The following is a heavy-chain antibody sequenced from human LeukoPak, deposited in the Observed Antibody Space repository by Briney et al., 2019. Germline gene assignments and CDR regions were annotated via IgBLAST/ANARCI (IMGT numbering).Heavy chain of an antibody. D-gene: IGHD5-18*01. CDR3: ARGGRGYSYGLFDY. J-gene: IGHJ4*02. Sequence: SETLSLTCAVYGGSFSGYYWSWIRQPAGKGMEWIGEINHSGSNNYNPSLKSRVTISVDTSKNQFSLKLSSVTAADTAVYDCARGGRGYSYGLFDYWGQGTLVTVSS. CDR2: INHSGSN. V-gene: IGHV4-34*01. CDR1: GGSFSGYY.